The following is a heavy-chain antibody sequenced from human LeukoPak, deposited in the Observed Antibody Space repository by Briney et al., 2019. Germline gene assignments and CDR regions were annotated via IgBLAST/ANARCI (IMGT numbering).Heavy chain of an antibody. J-gene: IGHJ4*02. CDR1: GGSISSYY. CDR3: ARGVYIAAAQYGY. D-gene: IGHD6-13*01. Sequence: PSETLSPTCTVSGGSISSYYWSWIRQPPGKGREWIGYIYYSGTTNYNPSLKSRVTISVDTSKNQFSLKLSSVTAADTAVYYCARGVYIAAAQYGYRGQGTLVTVSS. V-gene: IGHV4-59*01. CDR2: IYYSGTT.